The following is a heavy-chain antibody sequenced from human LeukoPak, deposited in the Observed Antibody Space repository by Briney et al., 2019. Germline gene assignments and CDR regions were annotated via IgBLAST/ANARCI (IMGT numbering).Heavy chain of an antibody. CDR3: AKDRIAAAPGAFDI. Sequence: GGSLRLSCAASGFTFSTYAMSWVRQAAGKGLEWVSGIKSSNDDTYYADSVKGRFTISRDNSKNTLYLQMNSLRAEDTAVYYCAKDRIAAAPGAFDIWGQGTMVTVSS. D-gene: IGHD6-13*01. CDR2: IKSSNDDT. CDR1: GFTFSTYA. V-gene: IGHV3-23*01. J-gene: IGHJ3*02.